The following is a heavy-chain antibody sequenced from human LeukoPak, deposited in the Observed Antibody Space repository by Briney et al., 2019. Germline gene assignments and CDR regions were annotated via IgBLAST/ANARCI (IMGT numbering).Heavy chain of an antibody. V-gene: IGHV3-23*01. Sequence: QPGGSLRLSCAASGFTFSSYAMSWVRQAPGKGLKWVSAISGSGGNTYYADSVKGRFTMSRDNSKNTLYLQMNSLRAEDTAVYFCAKTVSGSHSYQGGDYWGQGTLVTVST. CDR3: AKTVSGSHSYQGGDY. CDR2: ISGSGGNT. D-gene: IGHD3-16*02. CDR1: GFTFSSYA. J-gene: IGHJ4*02.